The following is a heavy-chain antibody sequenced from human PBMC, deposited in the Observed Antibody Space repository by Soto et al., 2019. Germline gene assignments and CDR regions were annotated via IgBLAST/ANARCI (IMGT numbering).Heavy chain of an antibody. CDR1: GMTVSGKKY. V-gene: IGHV3-53*01. Sequence: PVGSLRLSCAVVGMTVSGKKYVAWVRQAPGKGLEWVSGVYDADGRYYADSVKGRFTTSRDSSKTIVYLEMNDLGPEDTAIYYCATWLQREHAYDVWGQRTTVTVSS. CDR2: VYDADGR. CDR3: ATWLQREHAYDV. J-gene: IGHJ3*01. D-gene: IGHD1-1*01.